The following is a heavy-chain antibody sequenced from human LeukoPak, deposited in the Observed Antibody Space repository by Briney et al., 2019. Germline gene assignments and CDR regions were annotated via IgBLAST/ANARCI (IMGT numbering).Heavy chain of an antibody. CDR3: ARDLAFGKLFFSQPNWSDP. Sequence: GGSLRLSCTASGSTFTTFDMNWVRQAPGKGLEWISYITNSGNTIYYADSVKGRFTISRDNAKNSLFLQMNSLRAEDTAIYYCARDLAFGKLFFSQPNWSDPWGQGTLVTVSS. V-gene: IGHV3-48*03. J-gene: IGHJ5*02. CDR1: GSTFTTFD. CDR2: ITNSGNTI. D-gene: IGHD3-10*01.